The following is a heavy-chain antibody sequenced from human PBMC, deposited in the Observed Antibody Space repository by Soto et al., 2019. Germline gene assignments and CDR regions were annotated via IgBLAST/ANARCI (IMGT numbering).Heavy chain of an antibody. CDR1: GFSFSDYF. Sequence: GASVKVSCKASGFSFSDYFMHWVRQAPGQGLEWMGIINPSGDSTSYAQKFQGRVTMTRDTSTSTVYMELSSLRSEDTAVYYCARPYYYDSSGYYFDYWGQGTLVTVSS. D-gene: IGHD3-22*01. CDR2: INPSGDST. J-gene: IGHJ4*02. V-gene: IGHV1-46*01. CDR3: ARPYYYDSSGYYFDY.